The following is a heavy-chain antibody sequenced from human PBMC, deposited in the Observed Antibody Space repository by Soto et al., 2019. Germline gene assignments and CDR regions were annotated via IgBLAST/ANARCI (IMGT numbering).Heavy chain of an antibody. CDR2: INHIGST. J-gene: IGHJ4*02. Sequence: QVQLQQWGAGLLKPSETLSLTCAVYGGSFSGYYWSWIRQPPGKGLEWIGEINHIGSTNYNPSLKSRVTISVDTSKYQFSLKLSSVTAADTAVYYCARGKTAARPFDYWGQGTLVTVSS. CDR1: GGSFSGYY. D-gene: IGHD6-6*01. CDR3: ARGKTAARPFDY. V-gene: IGHV4-34*01.